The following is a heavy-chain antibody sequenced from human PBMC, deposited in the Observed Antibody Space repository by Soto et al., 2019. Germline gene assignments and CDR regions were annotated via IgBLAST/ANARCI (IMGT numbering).Heavy chain of an antibody. D-gene: IGHD2-15*01. CDR3: ARGRIVVVVAATPTARFDP. Sequence: PSETLSLTCAVSSGSIDNVYWWSWVRQSPGKGLEWIGEINHSGSTNYNPSLKSRVTISVDTSKNQFSLKLSSVTAADTAVYYCARGRIVVVVAATPTARFDPWGQGTLVTVS. V-gene: IGHV4-4*02. CDR2: INHSGST. CDR1: SGSIDNVYW. J-gene: IGHJ5*02.